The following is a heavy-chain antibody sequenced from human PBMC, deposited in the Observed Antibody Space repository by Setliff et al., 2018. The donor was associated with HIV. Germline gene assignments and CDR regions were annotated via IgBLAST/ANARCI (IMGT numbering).Heavy chain of an antibody. CDR3: AKDGWGYDYVGAYYFDY. V-gene: IGHV3-43*01. J-gene: IGHJ4*02. CDR2: ISWDGGST. CDR1: GFAFDDYT. D-gene: IGHD5-12*01. Sequence: GSLRLSCAASGFAFDDYTMHWVRQAPGKGLEWVAIISWDGGSTYYADSVEGRFTISRDNSKNSLYLHMNSLRTEDTALYYCAKDGWGYDYVGAYYFDYWGQGTPVTVSS.